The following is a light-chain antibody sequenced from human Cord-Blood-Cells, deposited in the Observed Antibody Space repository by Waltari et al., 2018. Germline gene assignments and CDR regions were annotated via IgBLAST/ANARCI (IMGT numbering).Light chain of an antibody. CDR2: DVS. V-gene: IGLV2-14*01. Sequence: QSALTPPASVSGSPGQSITISCTGTSSDVGGYNYVSWYQQHPGKAPKRMIYDVSNRPSGVSNRFSSSKSGNTASLTISGLQAEDEADYYCSSYTSSSTLVFGTGTKVTVL. CDR1: SSDVGGYNY. J-gene: IGLJ1*01. CDR3: SSYTSSSTLV.